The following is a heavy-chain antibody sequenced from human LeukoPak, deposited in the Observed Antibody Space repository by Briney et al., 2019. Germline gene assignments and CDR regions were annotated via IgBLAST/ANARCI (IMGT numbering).Heavy chain of an antibody. CDR2: IYYSGST. J-gene: IGHJ4*02. Sequence: PSETLSLTCTVSGGSISSSSYYWGWIRQPPGKGLEWIGSIYYSGSTNYNPSLKSRVTISVDTSKNQFSLKLSSVTAADTAVYYCARHDYGDYNYFDYWGQGTLVTVSS. D-gene: IGHD4-17*01. V-gene: IGHV4-39*01. CDR1: GGSISSSSYY. CDR3: ARHDYGDYNYFDY.